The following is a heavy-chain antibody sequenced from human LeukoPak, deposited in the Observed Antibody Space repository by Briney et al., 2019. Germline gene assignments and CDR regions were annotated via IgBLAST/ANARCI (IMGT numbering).Heavy chain of an antibody. CDR3: AKDACSSTTCSFDY. J-gene: IGHJ4*02. D-gene: IGHD2-2*01. Sequence: GRSLRLSCTASGFTFGDYAMHWVRQATGKGLEWVSGISWKSGSIDYADSVKGRFTISRDNAKNSLYLQMNSLRAEDTALCYCAKDACSSTTCSFDYWGQGTLVTVSS. CDR2: ISWKSGSI. CDR1: GFTFGDYA. V-gene: IGHV3-9*01.